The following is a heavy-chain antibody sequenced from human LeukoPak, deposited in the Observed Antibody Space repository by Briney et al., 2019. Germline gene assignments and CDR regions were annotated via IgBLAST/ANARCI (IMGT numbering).Heavy chain of an antibody. V-gene: IGHV1-69*13. J-gene: IGHJ6*03. Sequence: ASVKVSCKASGYTFTSYGISWVRQAPGQGLEWMGGIIPIFGTANYAQKFQGRVTITADESTSTAYMELSSLRSEDTAVYYCARTGSGSYYKYYYYMDVWGKGTTVTISS. CDR1: GYTFTSYG. CDR3: ARTGSGSYYKYYYYMDV. CDR2: IIPIFGTA. D-gene: IGHD3-10*01.